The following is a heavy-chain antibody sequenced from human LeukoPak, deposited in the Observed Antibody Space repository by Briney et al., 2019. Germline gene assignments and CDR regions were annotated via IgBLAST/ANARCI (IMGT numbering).Heavy chain of an antibody. D-gene: IGHD5-12*01. CDR1: GYSFTSYW. J-gene: IGHJ4*02. CDR3: ARIGYSGYDCFDY. CDR2: IYPGDSDT. Sequence: GESLKISCKGSGYSFTSYWIGWVRQMPGKGLEWMGIIYPGDSDTRHSPSFQGQVTISADRSISTAYLQWSSLKASDTAMYYCARIGYSGYDCFDYWGQGTLVTVSS. V-gene: IGHV5-51*01.